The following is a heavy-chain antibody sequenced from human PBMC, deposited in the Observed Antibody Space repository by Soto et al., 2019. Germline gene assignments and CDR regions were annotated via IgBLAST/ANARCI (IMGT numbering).Heavy chain of an antibody. CDR3: ARDKGYSSSWLFDY. D-gene: IGHD6-13*01. CDR1: GFTFSSYG. CDR2: IWYDGSNK. Sequence: GGSLRLSCAASGFTFSSYGMHWVRQAPGKGLEWVAVIWYDGSNKYYADSVKGRFTISRDNSKNTLYLQMNSLRAEDTAVDYCARDKGYSSSWLFDYWGQGTPVTVSS. J-gene: IGHJ4*02. V-gene: IGHV3-33*01.